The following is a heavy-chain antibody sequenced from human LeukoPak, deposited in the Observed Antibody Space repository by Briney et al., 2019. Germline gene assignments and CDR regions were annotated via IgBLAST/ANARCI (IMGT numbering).Heavy chain of an antibody. V-gene: IGHV4-59*12. CDR1: GGSISSYY. CDR2: IYYSGST. CDR3: ARDGSSWYNWFDP. Sequence: PSETLSLTCTVSGGSISSYYWSWIRQPPGKGLEWIGYIYYSGSTNYNPSLKSRVTISVKTSKNQFSLKLSSVTAADTAVYYCARDGSSWYNWFDPWGQGTLVTVSS. J-gene: IGHJ5*02. D-gene: IGHD6-13*01.